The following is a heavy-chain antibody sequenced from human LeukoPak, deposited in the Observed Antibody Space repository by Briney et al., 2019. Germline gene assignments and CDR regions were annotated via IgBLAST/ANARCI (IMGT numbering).Heavy chain of an antibody. J-gene: IGHJ5*02. CDR2: IYYSGST. CDR1: GGSVSGYY. Sequence: SETLSLTCTVSGGSVSGYYWSWIRQPPGKGLEWIGYIYYSGSTNYNPSLKSRVTISVDTSENQFSLKLTSVTAADTAVYYCARDREYSSSGLVWFDPWGHGILVTVTS. D-gene: IGHD6-6*01. CDR3: ARDREYSSSGLVWFDP. V-gene: IGHV4-59*02.